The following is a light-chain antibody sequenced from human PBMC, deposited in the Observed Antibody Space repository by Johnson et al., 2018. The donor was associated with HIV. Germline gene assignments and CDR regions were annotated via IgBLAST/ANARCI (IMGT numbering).Light chain of an antibody. CDR2: DNN. J-gene: IGLJ1*01. CDR3: GTWDNSLSPFYV. V-gene: IGLV1-51*01. Sequence: QSVLTQPPSVSAAPGQKVTISCSASNSNIGNNYVSWYQQLPGTAPKLLIYDNNKRPSGIPDRFSGSKSGTSATLGITGLQTGDEANYYCGTWDNSLSPFYVFGTGTKVTVL. CDR1: NSNIGNNY.